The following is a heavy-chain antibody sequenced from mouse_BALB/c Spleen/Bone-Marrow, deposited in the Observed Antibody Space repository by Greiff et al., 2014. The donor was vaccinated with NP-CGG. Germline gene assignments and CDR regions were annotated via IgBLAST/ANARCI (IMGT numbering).Heavy chain of an antibody. D-gene: IGHD2-12*01. CDR1: GYTFADYH. CDR2: IDPNNGTT. Sequence: EVQLQQSGPELVKPGASVRIPCKASGYTFADYHMDWVKQSHGKSLAWIGDIDPNNGTTIYNRNFKGKATLTVDKSSSTAYMELRSLTSEDTAVYYCARPNTTPFDYWGQGTLVTVSS. V-gene: IGHV1-18*01. CDR3: ARPNTTPFDY. J-gene: IGHJ3*01.